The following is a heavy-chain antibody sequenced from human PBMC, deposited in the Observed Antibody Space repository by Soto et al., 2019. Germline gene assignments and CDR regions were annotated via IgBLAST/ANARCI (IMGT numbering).Heavy chain of an antibody. CDR2: IFPLLAMV. V-gene: IGHV1-69*04. D-gene: IGHD1-1*01. CDR3: AKEDGTCFKA. CDR1: GGDLTNSG. Sequence: QVHLVQSGAEMKKPGSSVKVSCKVSGGDLTNSGISWVRQAPGQGLEWMGGIFPLLAMVDYSQKFQGRVNITADESTKTAYMDLGSLKSDDTAVCYCAKEDGTCFKARGQGTLVIVSS. J-gene: IGHJ4*02.